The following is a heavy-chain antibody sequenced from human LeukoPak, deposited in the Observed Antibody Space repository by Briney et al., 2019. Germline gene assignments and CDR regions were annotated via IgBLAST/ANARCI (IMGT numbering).Heavy chain of an antibody. J-gene: IGHJ3*02. V-gene: IGHV3-15*01. D-gene: IGHD6-25*01. Sequence: PGGSLRLSCAASGFTFGNAWMSWVRQAPGKGLEWVGRIKSKTDGGTTDYAAPVKGRFTISRDDSKNTLYLLMNSLKTEDTAVYYCTTDLGSGLPFDIWGQGTMVTVSS. CDR1: GFTFGNAW. CDR3: TTDLGSGLPFDI. CDR2: IKSKTDGGTT.